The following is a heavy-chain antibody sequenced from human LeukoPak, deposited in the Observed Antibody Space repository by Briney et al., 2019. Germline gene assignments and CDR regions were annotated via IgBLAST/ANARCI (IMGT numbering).Heavy chain of an antibody. D-gene: IGHD2/OR15-2a*01. CDR3: VKNIGHETFDY. Sequence: GGSLRLSCVASGFTFTNYWMYWVRQAPGKGLEWVANINVDGSEYNYVDSVKGRFTISRDNAKNSLFLQMHSLRAEDTAVYYCVKNIGHETFDYWGQGTLLTVSS. J-gene: IGHJ4*02. CDR1: GFTFTNYW. CDR2: INVDGSEY. V-gene: IGHV3-7*03.